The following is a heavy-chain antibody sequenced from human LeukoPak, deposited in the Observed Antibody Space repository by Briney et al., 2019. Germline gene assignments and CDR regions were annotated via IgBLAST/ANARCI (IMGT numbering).Heavy chain of an antibody. Sequence: GGSLRLSCAASGFTFSSYAMSWVRQAPGKGLEWVSAISDSGTNTYYADSVKGRFTISRDNSKNTLYLQMHSLRAEDTAVYYCAEDIAARVVFDCWGQGTLVTVSS. CDR3: AEDIAARVVFDC. D-gene: IGHD6-6*01. V-gene: IGHV3-23*01. CDR2: ISDSGTNT. J-gene: IGHJ4*02. CDR1: GFTFSSYA.